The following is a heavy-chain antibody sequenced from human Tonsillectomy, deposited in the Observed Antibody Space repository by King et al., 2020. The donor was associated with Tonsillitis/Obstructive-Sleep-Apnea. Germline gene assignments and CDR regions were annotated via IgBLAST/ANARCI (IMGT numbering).Heavy chain of an antibody. CDR1: RDTFTNYW. J-gene: IGHJ4*02. D-gene: IGHD1-26*01. Sequence: QLVQSGAEVKKPGESLKISCKVSRDTFTNYWIGWVRQMPGKGLEWMGIIYPDDSDTKYSPSLQGRVTFSADKSVTTAYPQWSSLRASDTAMYFCARLGGGSYYYFDYWGQGTLVTVSS. CDR2: IYPDDSDT. V-gene: IGHV5-51*01. CDR3: ARLGGGSYYYFDY.